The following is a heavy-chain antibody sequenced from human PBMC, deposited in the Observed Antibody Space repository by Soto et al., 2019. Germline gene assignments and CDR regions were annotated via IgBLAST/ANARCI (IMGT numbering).Heavy chain of an antibody. Sequence: GGSLRLSCATSGFNFNNYVMHWVRQAPGKGLEWVAVISYDGNNQYYADSVKGRFTVSRDNSKNTMYLQMNSLSAEDTAVYHCARDQVKGTMTILWGQGTLVTVSS. CDR1: GFNFNNYV. CDR3: ARDQVKGTMTIL. CDR2: ISYDGNNQ. J-gene: IGHJ4*02. D-gene: IGHD4-17*01. V-gene: IGHV3-30*03.